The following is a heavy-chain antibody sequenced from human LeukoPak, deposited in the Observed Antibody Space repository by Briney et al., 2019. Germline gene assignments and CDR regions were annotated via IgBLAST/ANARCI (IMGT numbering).Heavy chain of an antibody. CDR1: GFTLSSNW. CDR3: ARGRDLLN. V-gene: IGHV3-7*01. D-gene: IGHD2-21*01. J-gene: IGHJ4*02. Sequence: GGSLRLSCAASGFTLSSNWMSWVRQAPGKGLEWAATINQDESEKYYVDSVKGRFTISRDNAKNSLYLQMNSLRADDSGVYYCARGRDLLNWGKGTLVTVSS. CDR2: INQDESEK.